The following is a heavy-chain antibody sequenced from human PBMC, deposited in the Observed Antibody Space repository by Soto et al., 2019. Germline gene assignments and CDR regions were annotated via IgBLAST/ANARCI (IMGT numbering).Heavy chain of an antibody. Sequence: SETLSLTCTVSGGSISSYYWTWIRQPPGKGLEWIGYIYHSGSTYYNPSLKSRVTISVDRSKNQFSLKLSSVTAADTAVYYCARVPDRWGQGTLVTVSS. J-gene: IGHJ5*02. CDR3: ARVPDR. V-gene: IGHV4-59*12. CDR1: GGSISSYY. D-gene: IGHD2-2*01. CDR2: IYHSGST.